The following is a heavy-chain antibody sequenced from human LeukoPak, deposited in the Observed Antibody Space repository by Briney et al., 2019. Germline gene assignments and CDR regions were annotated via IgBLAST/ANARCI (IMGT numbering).Heavy chain of an antibody. CDR2: ISYDGNHK. Sequence: PGGSLRLSCAASGFTFSDYGMHWVRQAPGKGLEWVAVISYDGNHKNYADSVKGRFTISRDNSKNTLYLEMSSLRAEDTAVYYCVKDGRWAGGIALSGPDYWGQGTLVTVSS. CDR3: VKDGRWAGGIALSGPDY. CDR1: GFTFSDYG. D-gene: IGHD6-19*01. V-gene: IGHV3-30*18. J-gene: IGHJ4*02.